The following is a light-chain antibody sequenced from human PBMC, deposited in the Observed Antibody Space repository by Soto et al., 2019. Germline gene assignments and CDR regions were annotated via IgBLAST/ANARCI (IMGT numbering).Light chain of an antibody. J-gene: IGLJ2*01. V-gene: IGLV2-14*01. CDR1: SSDVGGYNY. CDR2: DVS. CDR3: SSYTSSSTRV. Sequence: QSVLTQPASVSGSPGQSITISCTGTSSDVGGYNYVSWYQQHPGKAPKLMIYDVSNQPSGVSNRFSGSKSCNTASLTISGLQAEDEADYYCSSYTSSSTRVFGGGTKLTVL.